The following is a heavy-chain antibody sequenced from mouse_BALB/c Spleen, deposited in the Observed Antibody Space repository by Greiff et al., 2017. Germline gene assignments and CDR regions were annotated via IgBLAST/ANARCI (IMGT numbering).Heavy chain of an antibody. CDR2: ISSGGSYT. V-gene: IGHV5-9-4*01. CDR3: ARQFITTVVAPFDY. CDR1: GFTFSSYA. J-gene: IGHJ2*01. D-gene: IGHD1-1*01. Sequence: EVQLQESGGGLVKPGGSLKLSCAASGFTFSSYAMSWVRQSPEKRLEWVAEISSGGSYTYYPDTVTGRFTISRDNAKNTLYLEMSSLRSEDTAMYYCARQFITTVVAPFDYWGQGTTLTVSS.